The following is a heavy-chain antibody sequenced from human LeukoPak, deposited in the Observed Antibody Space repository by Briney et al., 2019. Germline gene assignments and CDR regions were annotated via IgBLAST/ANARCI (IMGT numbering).Heavy chain of an antibody. J-gene: IGHJ4*02. D-gene: IGHD1-26*01. CDR1: GGSFSGYY. Sequence: PSETLSLTCAVYGGSFSGYYWSWIRQPPGKGLEWIGYIYYSGSTNYNPSLKSRVTISVDTSKNQFSLKLSSVTAADTAVYYCARRHSGSYFGRAPFDYWGQGTLVTVSS. V-gene: IGHV4-59*08. CDR3: ARRHSGSYFGRAPFDY. CDR2: IYYSGST.